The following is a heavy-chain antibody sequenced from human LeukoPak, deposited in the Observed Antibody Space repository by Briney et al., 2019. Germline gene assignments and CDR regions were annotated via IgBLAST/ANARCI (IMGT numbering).Heavy chain of an antibody. CDR1: GSIFSSYS. D-gene: IGHD6-6*01. J-gene: IGHJ6*03. V-gene: IGHV3-21*01. CDR3: ASDSSFGPYYMDV. Sequence: GGSLRLSCAASGSIFSSYSMNWVRLAPGKGLECVSSISSSSTYVYYADSVKGRFTISRDNAKNSLYLQMNSLRAEDTAVYYCASDSSFGPYYMDVWGKGPTVTVSS. CDR2: ISSSSTYV.